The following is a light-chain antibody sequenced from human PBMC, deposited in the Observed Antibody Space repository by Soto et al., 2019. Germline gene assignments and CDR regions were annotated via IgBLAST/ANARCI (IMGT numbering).Light chain of an antibody. CDR3: SSDTSSSTLYV. V-gene: IGLV2-14*01. J-gene: IGLJ1*01. CDR1: SSDVGGYNY. Sequence: QSALTQPASVSGSPGQSITISCTGTSSDVGGYNYVSWYQQHPGTAPNLMIYDVSNRPSGVSNRFSGSKSGNTASLTISGLQAEDEADYYCSSDTSSSTLYVFGTGTKLTVL. CDR2: DVS.